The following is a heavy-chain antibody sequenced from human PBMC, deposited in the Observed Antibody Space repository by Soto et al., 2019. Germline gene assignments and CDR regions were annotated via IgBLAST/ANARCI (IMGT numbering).Heavy chain of an antibody. CDR1: GFTFSSYG. D-gene: IGHD2-2*01. Sequence: QVQLVESGGGVVQPGRSLRLSCAASGFTFSSYGMHWVRQAPGKGLEWVAVISYDGSNKYYADSVKGRFTISRDNSKNTLYLQMNSLRAEDTAVDYCAKGVWVVDPYLGEFDYWGQGTLVTVSS. J-gene: IGHJ4*02. V-gene: IGHV3-30*18. CDR3: AKGVWVVDPYLGEFDY. CDR2: ISYDGSNK.